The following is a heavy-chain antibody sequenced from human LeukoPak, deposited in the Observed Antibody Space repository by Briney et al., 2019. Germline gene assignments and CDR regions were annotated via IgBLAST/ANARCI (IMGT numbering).Heavy chain of an antibody. CDR3: ARGTHITGTEGWFDP. V-gene: IGHV4-34*01. D-gene: IGHD1-7*01. Sequence: SETLSLTCTVSGGSISSYYWSWIRQPPGKGLEWIGEINHSGSTNYNPSLKSRVTISVDTSKNQFSLKLSSVTAADTAVYYCARGTHITGTEGWFDPWGQGTLVTVSS. CDR1: GGSISSYY. CDR2: INHSGST. J-gene: IGHJ5*02.